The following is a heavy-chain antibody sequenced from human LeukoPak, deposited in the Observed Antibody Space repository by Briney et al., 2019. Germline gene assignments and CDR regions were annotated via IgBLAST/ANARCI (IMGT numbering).Heavy chain of an antibody. CDR2: INIKTGNP. J-gene: IGHJ3*02. D-gene: IGHD3/OR15-3a*01. Sequence: ASVKVSCKASGYTFTNYAVNWVRQAPGQGLEWMGWINIKTGNPTYAQGFTGRFVFSLDTSVTTAYLQISSLKDEDTAVYYCAGSGFWTDHPAFDIWGQGTMVTVSS. CDR1: GYTFTNYA. V-gene: IGHV7-4-1*02. CDR3: AGSGFWTDHPAFDI.